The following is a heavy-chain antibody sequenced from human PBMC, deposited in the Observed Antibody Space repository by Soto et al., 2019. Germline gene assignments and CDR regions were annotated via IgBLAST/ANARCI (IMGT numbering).Heavy chain of an antibody. V-gene: IGHV3-7*01. CDR3: ARPARECSSPGCAN. CDR2: INQDGSES. Sequence: EVQLVESGGGLVQPGGSLRLSCVVSGLTFRSYWMSWVRQAPGKGLEWVANINQDGSESYYVDSVKGRFTISRDNAKKSLYLQMTSLRAEDTAGYYCARPARECSSPGCANWGQGTLVTVSS. D-gene: IGHD2-2*01. J-gene: IGHJ4*02. CDR1: GLTFRSYW.